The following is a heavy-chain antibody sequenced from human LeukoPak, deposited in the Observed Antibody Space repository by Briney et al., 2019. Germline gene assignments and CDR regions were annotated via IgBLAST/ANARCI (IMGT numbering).Heavy chain of an antibody. D-gene: IGHD2-2*02. CDR3: ARLFVVVPAAIPDY. V-gene: IGHV4-38-2*01. CDR1: GYSISSGYY. Sequence: PSETLSLTCAVSGYSISSGYYWGWIRQPPGKGLEWIGSIYHSGSTYYNPSLKSRVTISVDTSKNQFSLKLSSVTAADTAVYYCARLFVVVPAAIPDYWGQGTLVTVSS. J-gene: IGHJ4*02. CDR2: IYHSGST.